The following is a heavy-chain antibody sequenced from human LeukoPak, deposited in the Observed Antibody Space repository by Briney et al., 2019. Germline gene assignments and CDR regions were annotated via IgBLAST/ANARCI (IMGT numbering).Heavy chain of an antibody. CDR1: GGSFSGYY. V-gene: IGHV4-34*01. J-gene: IGHJ4*02. CDR3: ARKKVVTRTYIDY. CDR2: INHSGST. D-gene: IGHD2-21*02. Sequence: SETLSLTCAVYGGSFSGYYWSWIRQPPGKGLEWIGEINHSGSTNYNPSLKSRVTISVDTSKNQFSLKLSSVTAADTAVYCCARKKVVTRTYIDYWGQGTLVTVFS.